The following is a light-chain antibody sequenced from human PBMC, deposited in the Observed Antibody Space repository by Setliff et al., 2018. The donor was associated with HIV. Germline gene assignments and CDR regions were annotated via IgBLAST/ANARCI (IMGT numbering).Light chain of an antibody. V-gene: IGLV2-14*01. CDR3: CSYTSSTTLV. CDR2: EVG. CDR1: SSDVGGYDY. J-gene: IGLJ1*01. Sequence: QSVLAQPASVSRSPGQSITISCTGTSSDVGGYDYVSWYQQHPGKVPKLMLYEVGNRPSGVSNRFSGSKSGNTASLTISGLQAEDEADYYCCSYTSSTTLVFGTGTKVTV.